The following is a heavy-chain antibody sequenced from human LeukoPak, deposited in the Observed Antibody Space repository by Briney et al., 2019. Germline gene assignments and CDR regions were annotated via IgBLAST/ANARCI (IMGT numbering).Heavy chain of an antibody. CDR3: AREIPGYDSSGYSAFDI. CDR2: IWYDGSNK. CDR1: GFTFSSYG. V-gene: IGHV3-33*01. Sequence: PGGSLRLSCAASGFTFSSYGMHWVRQAPGKGLEWVAVIWYDGSNKYYADSVKGRFTISRDNSKNTLYLQMNSLRAEDTAVYYCAREIPGYDSSGYSAFDIWGQGTMVTVSS. J-gene: IGHJ3*02. D-gene: IGHD3-22*01.